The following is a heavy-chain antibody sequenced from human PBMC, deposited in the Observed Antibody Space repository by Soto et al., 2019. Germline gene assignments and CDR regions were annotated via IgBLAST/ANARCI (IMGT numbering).Heavy chain of an antibody. V-gene: IGHV5-51*01. CDR2: IYPGDSNT. J-gene: IGHJ4*02. CDR1: GYSFRSYW. D-gene: IGHD5-12*01. Sequence: GESLKISCKTSGYSFRSYWIGWVRQMPGKGLEWMGIIYPGDSNTRYSPSFQGQVTISADKSISTAYLQWSSLKASDTAMYYCARGGYVDQYYFDYWGQGTLVTVSS. CDR3: ARGGYVDQYYFDY.